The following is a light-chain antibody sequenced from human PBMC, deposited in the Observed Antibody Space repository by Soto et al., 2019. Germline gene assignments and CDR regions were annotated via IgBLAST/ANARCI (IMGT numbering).Light chain of an antibody. J-gene: IGLJ3*02. V-gene: IGLV1-44*01. CDR3: GARLNSLSRSWV. CDR2: RNN. CDR1: SSNIGSHS. Sequence: QSVLTQPPSASGTPGQRVTISCSGSSSNIGSHSVDWYQQLPGTAPKLLIYRNNQRPSGVPDRFSGSKSGTSASLAISGLQSEDEADYYCGARLNSLSRSWVFGGGTQLTVL.